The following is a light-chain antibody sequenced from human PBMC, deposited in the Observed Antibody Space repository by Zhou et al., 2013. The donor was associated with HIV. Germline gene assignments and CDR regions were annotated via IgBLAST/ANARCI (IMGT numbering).Light chain of an antibody. CDR3: QHLT. CDR1: QGISSY. CDR2: GAS. V-gene: IGKV1-9*01. J-gene: IGKJ4*01. Sequence: DIHLTQSPSFLSASVGDRVTITCRASQGISSYLAWYQQKPGKAPKVLIYGASTLQSGVPSRFSGSGSGTEFTLTISSLQPEDFATYYCQHLTFAGGTRVEI.